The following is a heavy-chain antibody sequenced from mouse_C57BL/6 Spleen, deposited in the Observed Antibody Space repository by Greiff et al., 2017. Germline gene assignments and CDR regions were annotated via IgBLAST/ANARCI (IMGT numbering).Heavy chain of an antibody. D-gene: IGHD2-10*01. CDR1: GYAFSSSW. V-gene: IGHV1-82*01. CDR3: ARALLGAMDY. J-gene: IGHJ4*01. CDR2: IYPGDGDT. Sequence: VQLQQSGPELVKPGASVKISCKASGYAFSSSWMNWVKQRPGKGLEWIGRIYPGDGDTNYNGKFKGKATLTADKSSSTAYMQLSSLTSEDSAVYFCARALLGAMDYWGQGTSVTVSS.